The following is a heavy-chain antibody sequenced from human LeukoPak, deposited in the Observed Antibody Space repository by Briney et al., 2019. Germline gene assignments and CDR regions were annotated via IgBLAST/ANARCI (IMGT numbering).Heavy chain of an antibody. J-gene: IGHJ4*02. D-gene: IGHD3-10*01. CDR1: GYTFTAYY. V-gene: IGHV1-18*04. CDR2: ISPYNGIT. Sequence: ASVKVSCKASGYTFTAYYVSWVRQAPGQGLEWMGWISPYNGITNYAQKFQGRVTMTTDTSATTAYMELRSLRSDDTAVYYCAREKSYYDSEGFDYWGQGTLVTVSS. CDR3: AREKSYYDSEGFDY.